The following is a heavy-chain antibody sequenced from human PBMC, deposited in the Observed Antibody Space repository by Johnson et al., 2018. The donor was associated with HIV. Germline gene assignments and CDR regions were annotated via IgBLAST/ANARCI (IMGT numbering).Heavy chain of an antibody. V-gene: IGHV3-49*03. CDR2: IRSEAYGGTT. CDR3: SCPNFWSGQRLNEAFDI. D-gene: IGHD3-3*01. Sequence: VQLVESGGGLVQPGRSLRLSCTASGFTFNDYVVSWFRQTPGKGLEWLSFIRSEAYGGTTEYAASLKGRFTISRDDSKSIAYLEINSLITEDTAVYYGSCPNFWSGQRLNEAFDIWGQGTMVTVSS. J-gene: IGHJ3*02. CDR1: GFTFNDYV.